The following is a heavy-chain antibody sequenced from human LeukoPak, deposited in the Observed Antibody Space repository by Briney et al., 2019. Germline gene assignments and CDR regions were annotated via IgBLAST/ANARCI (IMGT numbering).Heavy chain of an antibody. J-gene: IGHJ4*02. Sequence: GGSLRLSCTPSGFTFSSHAMSWVRQAPGKGLEWVSGISGNGAGTYYGDSVKGRFTISRDNSKNTLYLQMNSLRAEDTAVYYCAKDRLAVDYWGQGTLVTVSS. CDR1: GFTFSSHA. CDR3: AKDRLAVDY. V-gene: IGHV3-23*01. D-gene: IGHD3-9*01. CDR2: ISGNGAGT.